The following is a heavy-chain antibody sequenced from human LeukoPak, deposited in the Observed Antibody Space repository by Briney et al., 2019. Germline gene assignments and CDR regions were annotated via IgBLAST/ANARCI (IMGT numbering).Heavy chain of an antibody. Sequence: SETLSLTCTVSGGSISSYYWSWIRQPAGKGLEWIGRIYTSGSTNYNPSLKSRVTISVDTSKNQFSLKLSSVTAADTAVYYCAGCGGDCYPWYFDLWGRGTLVTVSS. J-gene: IGHJ2*01. CDR1: GGSISSYY. CDR3: AGCGGDCYPWYFDL. V-gene: IGHV4-4*07. CDR2: IYTSGST. D-gene: IGHD2-21*02.